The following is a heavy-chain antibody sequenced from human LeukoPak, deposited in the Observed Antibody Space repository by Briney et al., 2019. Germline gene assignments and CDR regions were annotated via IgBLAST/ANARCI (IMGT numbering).Heavy chain of an antibody. V-gene: IGHV1-69*13. CDR1: GCTFSSYA. CDR2: ISPIFGTA. CDR3: ARDLSGFTPPGDI. Sequence: ASVKVSCKASGCTFSSYAISWVRQAPGQGLEWRGGISPIFGTANYAQKFQGRVTITADESTRTAYMDPSSLRSEDTAVYYCARDLSGFTPPGDIWGQGTMVTVSS. D-gene: IGHD3-22*01. J-gene: IGHJ3*02.